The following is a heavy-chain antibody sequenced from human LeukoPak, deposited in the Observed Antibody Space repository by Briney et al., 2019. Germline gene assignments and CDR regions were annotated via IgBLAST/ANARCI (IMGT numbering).Heavy chain of an antibody. Sequence: SETLSLTCTVSGGSISSYYWSWIRQPPGKGLEWIGYIYYSGSTNYNPSLKSRVTISVDTSKNQFSLKLSSVTAADTAVYYCARDDCGGDCYSNWGQGTLVTVSS. CDR2: IYYSGST. V-gene: IGHV4-59*12. CDR3: ARDDCGGDCYSN. D-gene: IGHD2-21*01. CDR1: GGSISSYY. J-gene: IGHJ4*02.